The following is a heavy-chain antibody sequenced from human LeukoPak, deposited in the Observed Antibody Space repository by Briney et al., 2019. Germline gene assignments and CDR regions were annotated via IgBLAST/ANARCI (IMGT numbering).Heavy chain of an antibody. J-gene: IGHJ4*02. V-gene: IGHV3-9*03. CDR3: ATDFPCSSTSCYWGY. CDR1: GFTFDDYA. D-gene: IGHD2-2*01. CDR2: ISWNSGSI. Sequence: GGSLRLSCAASGFTFDDYAMHWVRQAPGKGLEWVSGISWNSGSIGYADSVKGRFTISRDNAKNSLYLQMNSLRAEDMALYYCATDFPCSSTSCYWGYWGQGTLVTVSS.